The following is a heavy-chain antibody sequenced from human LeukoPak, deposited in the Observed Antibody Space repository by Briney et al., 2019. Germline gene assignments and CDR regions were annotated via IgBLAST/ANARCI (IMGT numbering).Heavy chain of an antibody. D-gene: IGHD3-3*01. CDR2: INPNSGVS. CDR3: ARVKGRVFGVITTKERYFDY. Sequence: ASVKVSCKASGYTFTGSYMHWVRQAPGQGHEWVGWINPNSGVSNYAQKFRGRVTMTRDTSISTAYMELSRLTSDDTAVYYCARVKGRVFGVITTKERYFDYWGQGTLVTVSS. V-gene: IGHV1-2*02. J-gene: IGHJ4*02. CDR1: GYTFTGSY.